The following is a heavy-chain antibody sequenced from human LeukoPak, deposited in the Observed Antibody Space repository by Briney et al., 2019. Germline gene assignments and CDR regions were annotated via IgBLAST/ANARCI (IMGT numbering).Heavy chain of an antibody. V-gene: IGHV4-39*01. CDR1: GGSISSSGYY. CDR3: ARHEYSGSYYGLSWFDP. Sequence: SETRSLTCTVSGGSISSSGYYWGWIRQPPGKGLEWIASIYYSGSTYFNPSLKSRVTISVDTSKNQLSLKLSSLTAADTAVYYCARHEYSGSYYGLSWFDPWGQGTLVTVSS. D-gene: IGHD1-26*01. J-gene: IGHJ5*02. CDR2: IYYSGST.